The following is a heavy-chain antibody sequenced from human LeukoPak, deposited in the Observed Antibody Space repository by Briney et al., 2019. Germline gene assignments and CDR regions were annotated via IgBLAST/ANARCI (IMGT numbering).Heavy chain of an antibody. V-gene: IGHV1-8*03. D-gene: IGHD3-3*01. J-gene: IGHJ5*02. CDR1: GYTFTSYD. CDR2: TNPNSGNT. Sequence: ASVKVSCKASGYTFTSYDINWVRQATGQGLERMGWTNPNSGNTGYAQKFQGRVTITRNTSISTAYMELSSLRSEDTAVYYCARDVLRFSNWFDPWGQGTLVTVSS. CDR3: ARDVLRFSNWFDP.